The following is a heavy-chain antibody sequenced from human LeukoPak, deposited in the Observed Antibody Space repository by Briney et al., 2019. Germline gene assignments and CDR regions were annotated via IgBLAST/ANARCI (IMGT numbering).Heavy chain of an antibody. CDR1: GYTFTGYY. Sequence: ASVKVSCKASGYTFTGYYMHWVRQAPGQGLEWMGWINPNSGGTNYAQKFQGRVTMTRDTSISTAYMELSRLRSDDTAVYYCARDSGYYGSGSYIYWGQGTLVTVSS. V-gene: IGHV1-2*02. J-gene: IGHJ4*02. CDR3: ARDSGYYGSGSYIY. CDR2: INPNSGGT. D-gene: IGHD3-10*01.